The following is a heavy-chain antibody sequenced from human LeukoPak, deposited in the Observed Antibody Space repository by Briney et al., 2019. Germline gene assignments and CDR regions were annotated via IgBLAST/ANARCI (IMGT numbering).Heavy chain of an antibody. D-gene: IGHD6-13*01. CDR3: ASGSSSWPPVRAFDI. Sequence: GESLKISCKGSGYSFTSYWIGWVRQMPGKGLEWMGIIYPGDSDTRYSPSFQGQVTISADKSISTAYLQWSSLKASDTAMYYCASGSSSWPPVRAFDIWGQGTMVTVSS. CDR1: GYSFTSYW. V-gene: IGHV5-51*01. CDR2: IYPGDSDT. J-gene: IGHJ3*02.